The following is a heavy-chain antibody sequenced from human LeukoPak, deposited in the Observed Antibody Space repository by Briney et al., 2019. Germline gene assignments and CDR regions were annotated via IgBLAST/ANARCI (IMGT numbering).Heavy chain of an antibody. CDR3: PKLKIIWGPPYYFDY. CDR1: GFTLSSYA. V-gene: IGHV3-23*01. CDR2: ISGSGGST. Sequence: PGGSLRLSCAASGFTLSSYAMSWVRQAPGKGLEWVSAISGSGGSTYYADSVKGRFTISRDNSKNTLYLQMNSLRAEDTAVYYCPKLKIIWGPPYYFDYWGQGTLVTVSS. J-gene: IGHJ4*02. D-gene: IGHD3-16*01.